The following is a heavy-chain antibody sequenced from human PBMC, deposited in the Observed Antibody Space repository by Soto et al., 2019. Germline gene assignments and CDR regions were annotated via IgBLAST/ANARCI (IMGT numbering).Heavy chain of an antibody. Sequence: PVGSLRLSCVVSGFTFTRYSMNWVRQAPGKGLEWVSSITISSGSIYYADSVKGRFTISRDNAKNSLYLQLNSLRAEDTAVYYCARDYYYDSSGYSPLDYWGQGTLVTVSS. D-gene: IGHD3-22*01. J-gene: IGHJ4*02. CDR3: ARDYYYDSSGYSPLDY. CDR2: ITISSGSI. CDR1: GFTFTRYS. V-gene: IGHV3-21*01.